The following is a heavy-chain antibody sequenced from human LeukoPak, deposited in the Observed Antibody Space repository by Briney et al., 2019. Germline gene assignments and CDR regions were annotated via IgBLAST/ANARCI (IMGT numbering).Heavy chain of an antibody. CDR2: IYHSGYA. Sequence: SETLSLTCAVSGYSINSGYSWTWLRQRPGKALEWIGNIYHSGYAYYNPSLKSRVTISLDASKNQFSLRLSSVTAADTAVYYCARNSSLTTLKGGWFDPWGQGTLVTVSS. J-gene: IGHJ5*02. CDR3: ARNSSLTTLKGGWFDP. V-gene: IGHV4-38-2*01. CDR1: GYSINSGYS. D-gene: IGHD4-11*01.